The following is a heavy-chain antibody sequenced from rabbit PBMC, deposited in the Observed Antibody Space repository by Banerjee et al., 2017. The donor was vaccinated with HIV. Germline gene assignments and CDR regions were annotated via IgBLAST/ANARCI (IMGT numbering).Heavy chain of an antibody. CDR2: IYGGSSGST. V-gene: IGHV1S40*01. D-gene: IGHD6-1*01. J-gene: IGHJ4*01. CDR3: ARYGSYGYDDYDPK. Sequence: LEESGGDLVKPGASLTLTCTASGFSFSGRYYMCWVRQAPGKGPEWIACIYGGSSGSTYYASWAKGRFTISKTSSTTVTLQMTSLAAADTATYFCARYGSYGYDDYDPKWGPGTLVTVS. CDR1: GFSFSGRYY.